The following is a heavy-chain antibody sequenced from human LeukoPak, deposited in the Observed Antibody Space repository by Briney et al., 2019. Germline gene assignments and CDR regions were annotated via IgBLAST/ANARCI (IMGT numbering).Heavy chain of an antibody. CDR2: IYTSGST. CDR1: GGSISSGYYY. CDR3: ARDQLGEPTIFLAY. J-gene: IGHJ4*02. Sequence: SETLSLTCTVSGGSISSGYYYWSWIRQPAGKGLEWIGRIYTSGSTNYNPSLKSRVTISLDTSKSQFSLKLNSVTAADTAVYYCARDQLGEPTIFLAYWGQGTLVTVSS. D-gene: IGHD3-3*01. V-gene: IGHV4-61*02.